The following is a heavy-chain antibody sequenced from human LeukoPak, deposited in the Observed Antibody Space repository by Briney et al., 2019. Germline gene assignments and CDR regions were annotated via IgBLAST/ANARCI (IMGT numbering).Heavy chain of an antibody. CDR3: AKALRDFWEPLAY. V-gene: IGHV3-23*01. CDR2: INDRGSST. CDR1: GFTFSSYT. J-gene: IGHJ4*02. D-gene: IGHD3-3*01. Sequence: QAGGSLRLSCAASGFTFSSYTMSWVRQAPGKGLEWVSAINDRGSSTYYADSVKGRFTISRDNSKNTLYLQMNSLRAEDTAVYYCAKALRDFWEPLAYWGQGTLVTVSS.